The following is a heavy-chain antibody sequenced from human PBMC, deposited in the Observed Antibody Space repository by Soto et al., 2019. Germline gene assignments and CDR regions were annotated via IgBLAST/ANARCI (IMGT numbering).Heavy chain of an antibody. D-gene: IGHD2-15*01. CDR2: IYYDGST. J-gene: IGHJ4*02. Sequence: KHSDSLSLTCTVSGGSINSNNYYWAWISQPPGKGLAWIASIYYDGSTYYNPSLKSRVSISVDTSKNHFSLKLSSATAADTAVYYCAKVVVAATRHTDFDSWGQGTLVTVSS. CDR3: AKVVVAATRHTDFDS. V-gene: IGHV4-39*02. CDR1: GGSINSNNYY.